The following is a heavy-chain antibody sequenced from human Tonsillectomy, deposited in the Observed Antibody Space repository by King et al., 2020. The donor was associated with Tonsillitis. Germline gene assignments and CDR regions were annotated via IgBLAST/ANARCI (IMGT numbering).Heavy chain of an antibody. Sequence: QLVQSGAEVKKPGSSVKVSCKASGGTFSSYAISWVRQAPGQGLEWMGGIIPIFGTANYAQKFQGRVTITADKSTSTAYMELSSLRSEDTAVYYCARRFVSGIAARLGWFDPWGQGTLVTVSS. V-gene: IGHV1-69*14. CDR2: IIPIFGTA. CDR1: GGTFSSYA. D-gene: IGHD6-6*01. CDR3: ARRFVSGIAARLGWFDP. J-gene: IGHJ5*02.